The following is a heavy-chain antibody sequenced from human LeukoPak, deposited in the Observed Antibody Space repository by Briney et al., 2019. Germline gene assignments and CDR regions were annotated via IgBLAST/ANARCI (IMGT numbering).Heavy chain of an antibody. Sequence: GGSLRLFCAASGFIFSINSMNWVRQAPGKGLEWVASISGSSSNKYYADSVQGRFTISRDNAKNSLYLQMGSLRAEDTAVYYCARPPSTSAWSNSVDDWGPGILVTVSS. CDR3: ARPPSTSAWSNSVDD. CDR2: ISGSSSNK. V-gene: IGHV3-21*01. J-gene: IGHJ4*02. CDR1: GFIFSINS. D-gene: IGHD6-19*01.